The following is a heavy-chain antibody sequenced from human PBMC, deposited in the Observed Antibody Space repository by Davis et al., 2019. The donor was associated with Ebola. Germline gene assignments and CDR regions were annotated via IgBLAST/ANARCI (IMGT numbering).Heavy chain of an antibody. D-gene: IGHD6-6*01. CDR2: FYTSGDT. CDR1: GGSISSGSYY. CDR3: ARGAKYSSSPGSWFDP. V-gene: IGHV4-61*09. Sequence: PSETLSLTCTVSGGSISSGSYYWSWVRQPAGKGLEWIGHFYTSGDTNYNPSLKSRVTISVDTSKNQFSLKLSSVTAADTAVYYCARGAKYSSSPGSWFDPWGQGTLVTVSS. J-gene: IGHJ5*02.